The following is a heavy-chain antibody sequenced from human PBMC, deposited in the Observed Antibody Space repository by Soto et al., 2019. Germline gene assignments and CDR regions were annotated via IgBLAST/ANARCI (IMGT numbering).Heavy chain of an antibody. V-gene: IGHV3-33*03. Sequence: QVQLVESGGGVVQPGRSLRLSCAASGFIFNEYGMHWVRQAPGKGLEWVAVIWDDGSNKYYADSVKGRFTFSRDNSKNTMSLQMNSLRAEDTAVYYCARWGCSGSNCNLNQRSFDLWGQGTLVTVSS. CDR3: ARWGCSGSNCNLNQRSFDL. CDR2: IWDDGSNK. D-gene: IGHD2-15*01. J-gene: IGHJ4*02. CDR1: GFIFNEYG.